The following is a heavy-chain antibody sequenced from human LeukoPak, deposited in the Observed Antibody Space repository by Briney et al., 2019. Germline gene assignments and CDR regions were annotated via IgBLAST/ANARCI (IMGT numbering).Heavy chain of an antibody. CDR1: GGSISSYY. J-gene: IGHJ3*02. Sequence: SETLSLTCTVSGGSISSYYWSWIRQPPGKGLEWIGYIYYSGSTSYNPSLKSRVTISVDTSKNQFSLKLSSVTAADTAVYYCARSFGTYDSSGYYYSYAFDIWGQGAMVTVSS. D-gene: IGHD3-22*01. V-gene: IGHV4-59*01. CDR3: ARSFGTYDSSGYYYSYAFDI. CDR2: IYYSGST.